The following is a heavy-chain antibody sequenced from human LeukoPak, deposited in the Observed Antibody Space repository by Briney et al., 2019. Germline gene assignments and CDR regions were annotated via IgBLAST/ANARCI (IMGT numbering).Heavy chain of an antibody. CDR1: GFTFSSYW. Sequence: GGSLRLSCAASGFTFSSYWMSWVRQAPGKGLEWVANIKQDGSEKYYVDSVKGRFTISRDNAKNSLYLQMNSLRAEDTAVYYCARAPRSGYSYGYDYYYGMDVWGQGTTVTVSS. D-gene: IGHD5-18*01. CDR3: ARAPRSGYSYGYDYYYGMDV. CDR2: IKQDGSEK. V-gene: IGHV3-7*03. J-gene: IGHJ6*02.